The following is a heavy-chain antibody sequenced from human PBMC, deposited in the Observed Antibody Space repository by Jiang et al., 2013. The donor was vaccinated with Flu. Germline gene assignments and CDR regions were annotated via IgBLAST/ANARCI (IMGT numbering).Heavy chain of an antibody. Sequence: PTQTLTLTCSFSGFSLNSFGEGVGWIRQPPGKALEWVALIYWDDDARFSPSLSDRLTITKDTAANEVVLTMSNMDSTDTATYFCAHSPKRGYTYGRFDYWGQGALVTVSA. CDR1: GFSLNSFGEG. V-gene: IGHV2-5*02. CDR3: AHSPKRGYTYGRFDY. D-gene: IGHD5-18*01. J-gene: IGHJ4*02. CDR2: IYWDDDA.